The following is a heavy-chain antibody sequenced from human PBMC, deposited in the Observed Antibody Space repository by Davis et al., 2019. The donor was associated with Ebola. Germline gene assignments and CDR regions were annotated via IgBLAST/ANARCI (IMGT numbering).Heavy chain of an antibody. V-gene: IGHV3-9*01. J-gene: IGHJ5*01. CDR3: AKVPLAVSGTGGWFDS. CDR1: GFTYDPYA. D-gene: IGHD6-19*01. CDR2: VLWNSGDI. Sequence: SLKISCAASGFTYDPYAMHWVRQRPGKGLEWVSGVLWNSGDIGYADSVKGRVLISRDSAKNSVNLQMNSLTPEDTAFYYCAKVPLAVSGTGGWFDSWGQGTQVTVSS.